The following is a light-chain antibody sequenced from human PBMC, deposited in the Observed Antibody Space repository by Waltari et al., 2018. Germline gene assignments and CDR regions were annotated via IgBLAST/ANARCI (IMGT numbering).Light chain of an antibody. Sequence: QSALTQPPSVSGSPGQSVTITCTGTSSDIGIYNHVSWFQQPPGTAPKLLIYAVTYRPSGVPDRFSGSKSGNTASLTISGLQTEDESDYYCASYTSTFTWVFGGGTKLTVL. CDR2: AVT. CDR1: SSDIGIYNH. V-gene: IGLV2-18*02. CDR3: ASYTSTFTWV. J-gene: IGLJ3*02.